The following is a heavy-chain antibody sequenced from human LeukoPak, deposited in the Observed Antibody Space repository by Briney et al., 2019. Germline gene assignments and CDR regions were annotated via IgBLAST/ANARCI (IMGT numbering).Heavy chain of an antibody. J-gene: IGHJ4*02. D-gene: IGHD1-26*01. CDR3: ARVGGGKVGAGLFDY. CDR2: IYSGGIT. V-gene: IGHV3-66*01. Sequence: PGGSLRLSCAAPGFTVTTNYMSWVRQAPGKGLEWVSVIYSGGITYYADSVKGRFTISRDNAKNSLYLQMNSLRAEDTAVYYCARVGGGKVGAGLFDYWGQGTLVTVSS. CDR1: GFTVTTNY.